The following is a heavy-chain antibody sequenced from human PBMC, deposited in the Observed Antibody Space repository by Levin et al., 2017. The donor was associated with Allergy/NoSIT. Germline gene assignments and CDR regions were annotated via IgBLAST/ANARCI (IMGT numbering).Heavy chain of an antibody. Sequence: ASVKVSCMASGYTFTSFDISWVRQAPGQGLEGMGWISAHNGNTKYAQKIQGRVTMTTDTSTTTAYMELRSLKSDDTAVYYCAASISLVRGVPKYYFDYWGQGSLVTVSS. CDR3: AASISLVRGVPKYYFDY. CDR1: GYTFTSFD. CDR2: ISAHNGNT. D-gene: IGHD3-10*01. V-gene: IGHV1-18*01. J-gene: IGHJ4*02.